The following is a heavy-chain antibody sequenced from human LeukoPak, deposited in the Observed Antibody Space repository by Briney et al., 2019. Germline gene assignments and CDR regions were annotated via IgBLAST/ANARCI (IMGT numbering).Heavy chain of an antibody. D-gene: IGHD2-2*01. V-gene: IGHV3-30*02. J-gene: IGHJ4*02. CDR1: GVTFSSYG. CDR3: AKVSRQADCSSTSCYHNGDY. Sequence: GGSLRLSCAASGVTFSSYGMHWVRQAPGKGLEWVAFIRYDGSKKYYADSEKGRFTISRDNSKKTLYLQMNRLRAEDTAVYYCAKVSRQADCSSTSCYHNGDYWGQGTLVTVSS. CDR2: IRYDGSKK.